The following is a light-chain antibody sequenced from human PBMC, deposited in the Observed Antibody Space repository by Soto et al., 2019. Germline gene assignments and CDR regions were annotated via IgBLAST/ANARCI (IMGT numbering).Light chain of an antibody. CDR3: CSYIASNNNFV. Sequence: ALTQPASVSASPGQSITISCTGTSSDIGSYNLVSWYQKHPDKAPRLIIYEDNKRPSGVPSRFSGSKSASTASLTISGLQAEDDADYYCCSYIASNNNFVFGTGTKVTVL. CDR1: SSDIGSYNL. CDR2: EDN. V-gene: IGLV2-14*02. J-gene: IGLJ1*01.